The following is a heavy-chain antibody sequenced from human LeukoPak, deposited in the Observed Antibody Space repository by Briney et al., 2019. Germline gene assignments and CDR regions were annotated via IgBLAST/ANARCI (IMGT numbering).Heavy chain of an antibody. CDR3: ARRSLTALSWFDP. J-gene: IGHJ5*02. CDR2: VYSGGST. V-gene: IGHV4-61*02. Sequence: SQTLSLTCTLSGGSIITGSYYWSWIRQPAGKGLEWIGRVYSGGSTHYNPSLKSRVTISIDTSRNQFSLRLTSVPAADTAVYYCARRSLTALSWFDPWGQGALVTVSS. CDR1: GGSIITGSYY. D-gene: IGHD5-18*01.